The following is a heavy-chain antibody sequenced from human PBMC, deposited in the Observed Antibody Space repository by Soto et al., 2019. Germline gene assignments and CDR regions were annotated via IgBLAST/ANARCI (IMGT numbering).Heavy chain of an antibody. CDR3: ARGMTPPGSPAWYYFDS. D-gene: IGHD3-10*01. V-gene: IGHV4-4*07. CDR1: GASITGTSY. Sequence: PSETLSLTSTVSGASITGTSYWSWIRQPAGKGLEWIGRLSLSGTTNYNPSLRSRVTMSADVSKNQFSLRLTSVTAADTALYYCARGMTPPGSPAWYYFDSWGQGTLVTVSS. CDR2: LSLSGTT. J-gene: IGHJ4*02.